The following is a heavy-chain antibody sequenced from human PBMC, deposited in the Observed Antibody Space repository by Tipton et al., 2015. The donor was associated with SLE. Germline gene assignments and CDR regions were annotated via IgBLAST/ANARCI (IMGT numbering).Heavy chain of an antibody. J-gene: IGHJ3*01. CDR3: AKSPDAFDV. Sequence: TLSLTCDFYGGAFNAYDYHWIRQPPGKGLEWIGKINSFGSTNYSPSLKSRVTMSVDTSKNQFSLRLTSVTAADTAVYYCAKSPDAFDVWGQGTMVTVPS. CDR1: GGAFNAYD. CDR2: INSFGST. V-gene: IGHV4-34*01.